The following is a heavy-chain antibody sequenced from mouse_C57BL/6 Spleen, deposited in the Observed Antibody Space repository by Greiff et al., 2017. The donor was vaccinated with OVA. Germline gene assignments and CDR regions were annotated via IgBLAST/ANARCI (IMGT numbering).Heavy chain of an antibody. Sequence: QVQLKQPGAELVKPGASVKLSCKASGYTFTSYWMHWVKQRPGPGLEWIGMIHPNSGSTNYNEKFKSKATLTVDKSSSTAYMQLSSLTSEDSAVYYCARNSLITTVVAPYAMDYWGQGTSVTVSS. D-gene: IGHD1-1*01. J-gene: IGHJ4*01. CDR1: GYTFTSYW. CDR3: ARNSLITTVVAPYAMDY. V-gene: IGHV1-64*01. CDR2: IHPNSGST.